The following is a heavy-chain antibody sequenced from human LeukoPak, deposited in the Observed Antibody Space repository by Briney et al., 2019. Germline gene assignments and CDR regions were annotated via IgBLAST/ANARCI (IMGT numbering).Heavy chain of an antibody. CDR3: ARLLNWNDVADAFDI. Sequence: PSEILSLTCTVSGGSISSGGYYWSWIRQHPGKGLEWIGCIYYSGSTYYNPSLKSRVTISVDTSKNQFSLKLSSVTAADTAVYYCARLLNWNDVADAFDIWGQGTMVTVSS. CDR2: IYYSGST. J-gene: IGHJ3*02. V-gene: IGHV4-31*03. D-gene: IGHD1-20*01. CDR1: GGSISSGGYY.